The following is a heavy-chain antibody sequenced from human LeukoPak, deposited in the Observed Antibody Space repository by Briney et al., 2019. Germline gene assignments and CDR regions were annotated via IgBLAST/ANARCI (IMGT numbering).Heavy chain of an antibody. Sequence: SETLSLTCTVSGGSICSYYWSWIRQPPGKGLEWIGYIYYSGSTNYNPSLKSRVTISVDTSKNQFSLKLSSVTAADTAVYYCARVWAYYDILTGYSTVMGAQYYFDYWGQGTLVTVSS. D-gene: IGHD3-9*01. CDR2: IYYSGST. CDR3: ARVWAYYDILTGYSTVMGAQYYFDY. J-gene: IGHJ4*02. CDR1: GGSICSYY. V-gene: IGHV4-59*01.